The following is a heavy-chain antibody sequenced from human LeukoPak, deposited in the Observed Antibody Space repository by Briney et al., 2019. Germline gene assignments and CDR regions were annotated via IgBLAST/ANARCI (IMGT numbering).Heavy chain of an antibody. Sequence: FETLPLTRTVSGGSISSYYWSWIRQPPGKGLEWIGYIYYSGSTNYNPSLKSRVTISVDTSKNQFSLKLSSVTAADTAVYYCARVRGYSYGSYYYYYYGMDVWGHGTTGSVSS. D-gene: IGHD5-18*01. J-gene: IGHJ6*02. CDR2: IYYSGST. V-gene: IGHV4-59*08. CDR1: GGSISSYY. CDR3: ARVRGYSYGSYYYYYYGMDV.